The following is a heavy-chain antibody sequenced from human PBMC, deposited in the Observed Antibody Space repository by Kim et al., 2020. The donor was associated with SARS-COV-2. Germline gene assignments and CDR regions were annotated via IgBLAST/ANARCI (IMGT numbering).Heavy chain of an antibody. CDR2: IIPIFGTA. CDR1: GGTFSSYA. J-gene: IGHJ6*02. CDR3: ARTGYSCHYYYDYGTDV. Sequence: SVKVSCKASGGTFSSYAIGWVRQAPGQGLEWMGGIIPIFGTANYAQKFQGRVTITADESTSTAYMELSSLRSEDTAVYYCARTGYSCHYYYDYGTDVWGRGNTDSVSS. D-gene: IGHD5-18*01. V-gene: IGHV1-69*13.